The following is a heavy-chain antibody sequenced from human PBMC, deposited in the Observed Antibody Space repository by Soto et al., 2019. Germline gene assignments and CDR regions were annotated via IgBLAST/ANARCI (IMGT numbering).Heavy chain of an antibody. CDR3: ARNPQYYDFWSGYYFSPYYYYGMDV. J-gene: IGHJ6*02. CDR2: IKQDGSEK. Sequence: EVQLVESGGGLVQPGGSLRLSCAASGFTFSSYWMSWVRQAPGKGLEWVANIKQDGSEKYYVDSVKGRFTISRDNAKNSMYLQMNSLRAEDTAVYYCARNPQYYDFWSGYYFSPYYYYGMDVWGQGTTVTVS. V-gene: IGHV3-7*01. D-gene: IGHD3-3*01. CDR1: GFTFSSYW.